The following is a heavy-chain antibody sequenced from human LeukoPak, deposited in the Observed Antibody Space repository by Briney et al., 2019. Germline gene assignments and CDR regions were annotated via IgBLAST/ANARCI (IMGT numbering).Heavy chain of an antibody. V-gene: IGHV4-59*01. J-gene: IGHJ5*02. D-gene: IGHD1/OR15-1a*01. CDR1: GGSISNYY. CDR3: AKQKDLDP. Sequence: SETLSLTCTVSGGSISNYYWSWIRQPPGKGLEWIGYIYSSGSTDYNPSLESRVTISVDTSKNQFSLELRSMTAADTAVCYCAKQKDLDPWGQGTLVTVSS. CDR2: IYSSGST.